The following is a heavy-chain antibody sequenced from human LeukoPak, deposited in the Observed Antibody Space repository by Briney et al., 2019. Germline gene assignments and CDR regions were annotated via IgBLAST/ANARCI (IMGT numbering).Heavy chain of an antibody. V-gene: IGHV3-64*01. Sequence: GGSLRLSCAASGFTFSDYAMHWVRQALGKGLEFVSVIGPIGVYTYYANSVKGRFTISRDNSKSTVSLQMGSLRDEDMAVYYCARSPPGRTNWNYYDYWGRGTLVTVSS. CDR1: GFTFSDYA. D-gene: IGHD1-1*01. J-gene: IGHJ4*02. CDR2: IGPIGVYT. CDR3: ARSPPGRTNWNYYDY.